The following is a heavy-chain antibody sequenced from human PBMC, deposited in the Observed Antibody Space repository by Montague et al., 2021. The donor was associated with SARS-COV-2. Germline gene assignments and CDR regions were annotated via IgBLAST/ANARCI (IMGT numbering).Heavy chain of an antibody. D-gene: IGHD4-17*01. CDR3: ATSGAGEYGDYSPYFDY. V-gene: IGHV5-51*01. CDR1: GNTFDTYW. CDR2: IYPGDSDT. Sequence: QSGAEVKKPGESLKISCKGSGNTFDTYWIGWVRQMPGKGLERMGIIYPGDSDTRYSATFQGQVTIPADKSIATAYLQWSSLKASDTAIYYCATSGAGEYGDYSPYFDYWGQGTLVTVSS. J-gene: IGHJ4*02.